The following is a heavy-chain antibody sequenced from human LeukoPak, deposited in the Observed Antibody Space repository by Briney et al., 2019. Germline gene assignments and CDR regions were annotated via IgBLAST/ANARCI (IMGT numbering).Heavy chain of an antibody. CDR3: ARDPLTTVVEAWYFDL. D-gene: IGHD4-23*01. V-gene: IGHV4-59*01. CDR1: GGSISSYY. CDR2: IYYSGST. Sequence: SETLSLTCTVSGGSISSYYWSWIRQPPGKGLEWIGYIYYSGSTNYNPSLKSRVTISVDTSKNQFSLKLSSVTAADTAVYYCARDPLTTVVEAWYFDLWGRGTLVTVSS. J-gene: IGHJ2*01.